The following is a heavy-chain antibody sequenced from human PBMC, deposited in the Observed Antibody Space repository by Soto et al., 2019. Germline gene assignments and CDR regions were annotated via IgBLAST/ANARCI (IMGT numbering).Heavy chain of an antibody. V-gene: IGHV1-3*01. J-gene: IGHJ4*02. CDR1: GYSFTSYA. Sequence: GAPVKVSCKACGYSFTSYAMHCVRQAPGQRLEWMGWINAGNGNTKYSQKFQGRVTITRDTSASTAYMELSSLRSEDTAVYYCARSIVVVTALDYWGQGTLVTVSS. CDR2: INAGNGNT. D-gene: IGHD2-21*02. CDR3: ARSIVVVTALDY.